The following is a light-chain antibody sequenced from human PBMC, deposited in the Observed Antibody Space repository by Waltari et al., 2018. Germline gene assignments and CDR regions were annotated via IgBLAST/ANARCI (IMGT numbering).Light chain of an antibody. J-gene: IGLJ1*01. CDR2: TNE. V-gene: IGLV1-40*01. Sequence: QSVLTQPPSVSGAPGQTVTISCTGSSSKIGAGYAVHWYQQLPGPAPKLLLYTNENRPSGVPDRFSGSKFGTSASLTITGLQAEDEAETYRQPSDSSLSLFVFGTGTMVTVL. CDR1: SSKIGAGYA. CDR3: QPSDSSLSLFV.